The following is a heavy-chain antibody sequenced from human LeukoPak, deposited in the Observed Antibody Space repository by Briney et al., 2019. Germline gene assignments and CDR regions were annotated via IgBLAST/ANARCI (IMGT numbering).Heavy chain of an antibody. CDR2: IYYSGST. J-gene: IGHJ4*02. CDR3: ATIPDRGYCSGGSCVGY. Sequence: SETLSLTCTVSGGSISSSSYYWGWIRQPPGKGLEWIGSIYYSGSTYYNPSLKSRVTISVDTSKNQFSLKLSSVTAADTAVYYCATIPDRGYCSGGSCVGYWGQGTLVTVSS. CDR1: GGSISSSSYY. D-gene: IGHD2-15*01. V-gene: IGHV4-39*07.